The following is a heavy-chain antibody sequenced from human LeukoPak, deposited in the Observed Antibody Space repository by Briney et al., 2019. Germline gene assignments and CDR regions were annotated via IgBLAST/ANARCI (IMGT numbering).Heavy chain of an antibody. J-gene: IGHJ4*02. Sequence: RASVKVSCKASGYTFTSYAMNWVRQAPGQGLEWMGWINTNTGNPTYAQGFTGRFVFSSDTSVSTAYLQISSLKAEDTAVYYCASTYGSGSYYTPDYWGQGTLVTVSS. CDR3: ASTYGSGSYYTPDY. CDR1: GYTFTSYA. CDR2: INTNTGNP. D-gene: IGHD3-10*01. V-gene: IGHV7-4-1*02.